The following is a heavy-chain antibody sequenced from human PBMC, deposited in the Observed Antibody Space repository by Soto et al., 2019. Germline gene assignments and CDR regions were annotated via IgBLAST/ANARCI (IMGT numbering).Heavy chain of an antibody. D-gene: IGHD3-16*01. CDR3: VHKGGGDRILDY. V-gene: IGHV2-5*02. J-gene: IGHJ4*02. CDR1: GFSLSTSGVG. CDR2: IYWDDSK. Sequence: QITLKESGPTLVKPTQTLTLTCTFSGFSLSTSGVGVGWIRQPPGKALEWLALIYWDDSKHYSPSLRSRLTITKDTSKNQVVLTMTNVDPVDPATYYCVHKGGGDRILDYWGQGTLVTVSS.